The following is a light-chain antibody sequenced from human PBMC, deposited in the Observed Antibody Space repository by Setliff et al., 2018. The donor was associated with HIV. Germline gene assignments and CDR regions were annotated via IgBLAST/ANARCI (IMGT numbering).Light chain of an antibody. CDR3: LSHATSRILV. Sequence: QSALAQPASVSGSPGQSITISCTGTSSDVGGYNYVSWYQQHPGKAPKLMIHDVSDRPSGVSNRFSGSKSGNTASLTISGLQAEDEADYYCLSHATSRILVFGGGTKATVL. J-gene: IGLJ3*02. V-gene: IGLV2-14*03. CDR2: DVS. CDR1: SSDVGGYNY.